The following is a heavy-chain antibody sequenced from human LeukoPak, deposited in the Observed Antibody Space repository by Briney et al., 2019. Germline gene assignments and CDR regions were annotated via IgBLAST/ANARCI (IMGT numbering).Heavy chain of an antibody. J-gene: IGHJ4*02. CDR1: GFIFRNYA. V-gene: IGHV3-23*01. D-gene: IGHD3-9*01. Sequence: GGSLRLSCAASGFIFRNYAMSWVRQAPGKGLEWVSAITGSGDTTYYADSVKGRFTISRDDSKNTLYVEMNTLRAEDTAVYYCAKWGDYDILTGYYVSDFWGQGTLVTVSS. CDR3: AKWGDYDILTGYYVSDF. CDR2: ITGSGDTT.